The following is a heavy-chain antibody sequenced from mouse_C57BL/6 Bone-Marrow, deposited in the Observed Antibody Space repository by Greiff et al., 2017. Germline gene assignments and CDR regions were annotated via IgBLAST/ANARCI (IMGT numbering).Heavy chain of an antibody. J-gene: IGHJ1*03. CDR1: GYAFSSSW. V-gene: IGHV1-82*01. Sequence: QVQLKQSGPELVKPGASVKISCKASGYAFSSSWMNWVKQRPGKGLEWIGRIYPGDGDTNYNGKFKGKATLTVDKSSSTAYMQLSSLTSDDSAVYFCARESYYGLWGTGTTVTVSS. CDR3: ARESYYGL. CDR2: IYPGDGDT.